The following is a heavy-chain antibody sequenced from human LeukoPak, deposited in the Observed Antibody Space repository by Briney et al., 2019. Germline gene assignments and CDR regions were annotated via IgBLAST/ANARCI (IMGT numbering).Heavy chain of an antibody. CDR2: ISSSSSYI. CDR3: WGEVGVIRLFEWLGGPIDY. V-gene: IGHV3-21*01. Sequence: GGSLRLSCAASGFTFSSYSMNWVRQAPGKGLEWVSSISSSSSYIYYADSVKGRFTISRDNAKNSLYLQMKSLRAEDTAVYYCWGEVGVIRLFEWLGGPIDYWGQGTLVTVSS. D-gene: IGHD3-3*01. J-gene: IGHJ4*02. CDR1: GFTFSSYS.